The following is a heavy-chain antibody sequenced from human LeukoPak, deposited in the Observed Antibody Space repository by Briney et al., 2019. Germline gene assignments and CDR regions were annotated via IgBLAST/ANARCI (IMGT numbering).Heavy chain of an antibody. V-gene: IGHV3-48*04. D-gene: IGHD3-3*01. CDR2: ISSSSSTR. CDR3: ARARYYDFWSGYYSALDY. J-gene: IGHJ4*02. Sequence: GGSLRLSCGTSGFTFSTYSMNWVRQAPGKGLEWVSYISSSSSTRYYADSVKGRFTISRDNAKNSLYLQMNSLRAEDTAVYYCARARYYDFWSGYYSALDYWGLGTLVTVSS. CDR1: GFTFSTYS.